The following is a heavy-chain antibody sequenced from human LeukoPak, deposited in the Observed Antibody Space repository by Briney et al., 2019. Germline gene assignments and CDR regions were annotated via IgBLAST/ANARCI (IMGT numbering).Heavy chain of an antibody. Sequence: RGSLRLSCTASGFTFISYAMHWIRQAPGKGLEWVALISYDGSNKYYADSVKGRFTVSRDNPKSTLYLQMNNLRPEDTAVYYCAKDGGSGSSRDAFDLWGQGTMVTVSS. V-gene: IGHV3-30*18. CDR3: AKDGGSGSSRDAFDL. CDR2: ISYDGSNK. D-gene: IGHD3-10*01. CDR1: GFTFISYA. J-gene: IGHJ3*01.